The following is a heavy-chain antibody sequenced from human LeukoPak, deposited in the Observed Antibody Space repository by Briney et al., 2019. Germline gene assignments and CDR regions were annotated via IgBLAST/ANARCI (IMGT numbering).Heavy chain of an antibody. CDR2: ISGDGGST. CDR3: AKKTIVGATVDAFDI. D-gene: IGHD1-26*01. Sequence: GGSLRLSCAASGFTFDDYAMHWVRQAPGKGLEWVSLISGDGGSTYYADSVKGRFTISRDNSKNTLYLQMNSLRAEDTAVYYCAKKTIVGATVDAFDIWGQGTMVIVSS. V-gene: IGHV3-43*02. J-gene: IGHJ3*02. CDR1: GFTFDDYA.